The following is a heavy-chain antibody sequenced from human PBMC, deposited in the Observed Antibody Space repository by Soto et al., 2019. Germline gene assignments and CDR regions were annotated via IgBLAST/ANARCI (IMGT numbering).Heavy chain of an antibody. Sequence: GGSLRLSCAASGFTFSSYAMSWVRQAPGKGLEWVSAISGSGGSTYYADSVKGRFTISRDNSKNTLYLQMNSLRAEDTAVYYCAKAIGVCSSTSCLDFYYYYYMDVWGKGTTVTVSS. CDR3: AKAIGVCSSTSCLDFYYYYYMDV. CDR1: GFTFSSYA. D-gene: IGHD2-2*01. V-gene: IGHV3-23*01. CDR2: ISGSGGST. J-gene: IGHJ6*03.